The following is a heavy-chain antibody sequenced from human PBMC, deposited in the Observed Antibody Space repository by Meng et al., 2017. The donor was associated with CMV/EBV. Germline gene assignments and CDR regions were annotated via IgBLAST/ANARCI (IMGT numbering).Heavy chain of an antibody. J-gene: IGHJ4*02. V-gene: IGHV1-69*12. D-gene: IGHD2-15*01. CDR3: ARGRWVGYCSGGSCPEGDY. CDR1: GGTFSSYA. CDR2: IIPIFGTA. Sequence: QVQPVQSGAEVKKPGSSLKVSCKASGGTFSSYAISWVRQAPGQRLEWMGGIIPIFGTANYAQKFQGRVTITADESTSTAYMELSSLRSEDTAVYYCARGRWVGYCSGGSCPEGDYWGQGTLVTVSS.